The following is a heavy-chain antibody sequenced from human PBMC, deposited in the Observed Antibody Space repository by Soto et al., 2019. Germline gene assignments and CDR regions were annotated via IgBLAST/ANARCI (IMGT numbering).Heavy chain of an antibody. V-gene: IGHV4-34*01. Sequence: SETLSLTCAVYGGSFSGYYWSWIRQPPGKGLEWIGEINHSGSTNYNPSLKSRVTISVDTSKNQFSLKLSSVTAADTAVYYCARPVGYSYGYDAFDIWGQGTMVTVSS. CDR1: GGSFSGYY. D-gene: IGHD5-18*01. CDR3: ARPVGYSYGYDAFDI. CDR2: INHSGST. J-gene: IGHJ3*02.